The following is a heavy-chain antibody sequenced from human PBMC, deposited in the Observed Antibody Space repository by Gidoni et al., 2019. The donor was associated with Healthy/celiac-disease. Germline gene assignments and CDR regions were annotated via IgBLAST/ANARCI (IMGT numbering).Heavy chain of an antibody. J-gene: IGHJ4*02. CDR2: IYSGGST. CDR3: ARVYSSGWYAAGY. Sequence: EVQLVESGGGLIQPGGSLRLSCAASGFTVSSNYMSWVRQAPGKGLEWVSVIYSGGSTYYAYSVKGRFTISRDNSKNTLYLQMNSLRAEDTAVYYCARVYSSGWYAAGYWGQGTLVTVSS. D-gene: IGHD6-19*01. CDR1: GFTVSSNY. V-gene: IGHV3-53*01.